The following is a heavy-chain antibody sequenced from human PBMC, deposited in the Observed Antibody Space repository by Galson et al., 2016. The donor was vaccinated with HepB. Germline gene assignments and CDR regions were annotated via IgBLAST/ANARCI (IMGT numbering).Heavy chain of an antibody. V-gene: IGHV3-48*02. Sequence: SLRLSCATPGFTFSSYSMNWVRRAPGKGLEWVSYISSASSTIYYADSVQGRFTISSDNAKNSLDLQMNSVRYEDTAVYYCAREKTATNDDWGKGTLVTVSS. CDR2: ISSASSTI. J-gene: IGHJ4*02. D-gene: IGHD5-18*01. CDR1: GFTFSSYS. CDR3: AREKTATNDD.